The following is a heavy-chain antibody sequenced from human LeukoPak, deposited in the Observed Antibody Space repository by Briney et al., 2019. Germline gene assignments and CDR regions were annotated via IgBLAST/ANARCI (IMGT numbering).Heavy chain of an antibody. CDR3: AGSGWKNYYYYMDV. CDR2: MYYSGST. D-gene: IGHD6-19*01. CDR1: GGSISSSSYY. Sequence: TLSLTSTVSGGSISSSSYYWGWIRQPPGKGLEWIGSMYYSGSTYYNPSLKSRVTISVDTSKNQFSLKLSSVTAADTAVYYCAGSGWKNYYYYMDVWGKGTTVTVSS. V-gene: IGHV4-39*01. J-gene: IGHJ6*03.